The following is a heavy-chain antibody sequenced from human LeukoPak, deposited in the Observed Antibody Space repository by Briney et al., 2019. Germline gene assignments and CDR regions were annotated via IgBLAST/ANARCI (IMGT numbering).Heavy chain of an antibody. J-gene: IGHJ4*02. CDR3: ARDIDYNIDY. V-gene: IGHV1-18*04. CDR1: GYTFTKYG. CDR2: INANNGNI. Sequence: ASVKVSCKASGYTFTKYGVSWVRQAPGQGLEWIGWINANNGNINYAQNLQGRVTVTTDTSTSTAYMELRSLRSDDTAVYYCARDIDYNIDYWGQGTLVTVSS. D-gene: IGHD3-9*01.